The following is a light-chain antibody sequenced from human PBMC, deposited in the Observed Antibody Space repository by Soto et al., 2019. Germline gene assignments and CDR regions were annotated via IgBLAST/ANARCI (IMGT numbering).Light chain of an antibody. CDR3: QQYNSYSPWT. CDR2: DVS. V-gene: IGKV1-5*01. CDR1: LTISGW. Sequence: DIQMTQSPSTLSASVGDRLTITCRASLTISGWLAWYQQKPGQAPKLLIYDVSSLASGVPSRFSGGGSGTEFTLTISSLQPDDFATYYCQQYNSYSPWTFGQGTKVEIK. J-gene: IGKJ1*01.